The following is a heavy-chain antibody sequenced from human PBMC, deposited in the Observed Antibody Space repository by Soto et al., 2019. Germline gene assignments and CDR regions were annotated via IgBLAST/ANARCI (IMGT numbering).Heavy chain of an antibody. V-gene: IGHV5-51*01. D-gene: IGHD2-15*01. CDR3: ARLAGPPPNIVAGVPTGIDTPNPLQSLP. J-gene: IGHJ5*02. CDR2: IYPGDSDT. Sequence: PGESLKISCKGSGYSFTSYWIGWVRQMPGKGLEWMGIIYPGDSDTRYSPSFQGQVTISADKSISTAYLQWSSLKASDTAMYYCARLAGPPPNIVAGVPTGIDTPNPLQSLPWG. CDR1: GYSFTSYW.